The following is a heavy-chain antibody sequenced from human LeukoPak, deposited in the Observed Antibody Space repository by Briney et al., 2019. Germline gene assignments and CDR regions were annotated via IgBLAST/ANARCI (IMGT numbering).Heavy chain of an antibody. CDR2: IYPGDSDT. D-gene: IGHD2-8*02. J-gene: IGHJ3*02. Sequence: GASLQISCKGSGSSFTSYWIGWVRQLPGKGLEWMGIIYPGDSDTRYSPSFQGQVTISADKSISTAYLQWSSLKASDTAMYYCVRLRSPGGHAFDIWGQGTMVTVSS. CDR3: VRLRSPGGHAFDI. CDR1: GSSFTSYW. V-gene: IGHV5-51*01.